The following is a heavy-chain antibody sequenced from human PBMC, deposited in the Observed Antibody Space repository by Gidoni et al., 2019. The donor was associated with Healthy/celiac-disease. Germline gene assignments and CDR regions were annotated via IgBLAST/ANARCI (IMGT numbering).Heavy chain of an antibody. V-gene: IGHV1-2*02. CDR2: INPNSGGT. D-gene: IGHD1-1*01. CDR3: AREATGTTLNWFDP. Sequence: HWVRQAPGQGLEWMGWINPNSGGTNYAQKFQGRVTMTRDTSISTAYMELSRLRSDDTAVYYCAREATGTTLNWFDPWGQGTLVTVSS. J-gene: IGHJ5*02.